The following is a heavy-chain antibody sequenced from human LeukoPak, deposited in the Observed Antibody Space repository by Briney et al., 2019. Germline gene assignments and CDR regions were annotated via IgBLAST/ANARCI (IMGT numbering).Heavy chain of an antibody. CDR2: MYHSGST. J-gene: IGHJ5*02. CDR3: ARQGLGLDP. V-gene: IGHV4-38-2*01. CDR1: GYSISSGYY. D-gene: IGHD2-15*01. Sequence: SETLSLTCAVSGYSISSGYYWGWIRQPPGKGLEWIESMYHSGSTYYNPSLKSRVTISVDTSKNQFSLKLSSVTAADTAVYYCARQGLGLDPWGQGTLVTVSS.